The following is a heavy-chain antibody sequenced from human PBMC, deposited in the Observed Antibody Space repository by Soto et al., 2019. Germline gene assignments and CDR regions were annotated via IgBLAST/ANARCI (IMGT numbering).Heavy chain of an antibody. Sequence: QVQLQESGPGLVKPSQTLSLTCTVSGGSISSGDYYWNWIRQPPGKGLAWIGYIYYSGSTYYNPSLMSRITRSVDTSKNQFSLKLSSVTAADTAVYYCARAGSSGSYYFDYWGQGTLVIFSS. D-gene: IGHD3-22*01. J-gene: IGHJ4*02. CDR1: GGSISSGDYY. CDR2: IYYSGST. V-gene: IGHV4-30-4*01. CDR3: ARAGSSGSYYFDY.